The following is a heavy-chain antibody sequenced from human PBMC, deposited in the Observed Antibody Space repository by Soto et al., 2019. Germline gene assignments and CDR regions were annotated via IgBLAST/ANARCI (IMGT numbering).Heavy chain of an antibody. CDR1: GFTFSAYY. V-gene: IGHV3-11*05. Sequence: QVQLEESGGGLVKPGGSLRLSCAASGFTFSAYYMNWIRQAPGKGLEYISYIGSSATSANYAESVKGRFTISRDNAKNSLCLQMNSLRAEDPAVYYCVRDRGAVTGRYFDYWGQGALVTVSS. J-gene: IGHJ4*02. D-gene: IGHD6-19*01. CDR2: IGSSATSA. CDR3: VRDRGAVTGRYFDY.